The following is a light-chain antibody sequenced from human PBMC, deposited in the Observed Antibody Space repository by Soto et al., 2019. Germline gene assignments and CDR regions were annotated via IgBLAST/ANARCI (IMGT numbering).Light chain of an antibody. CDR3: QQYGSSPRFT. CDR1: QSVSSSY. V-gene: IGKV3-20*01. J-gene: IGKJ3*01. CDR2: GAS. Sequence: ELVLTQSPGTLSLSPGERATLSCRASQSVSSSYLAWYQQKPGQAPRLLIYGASSRATGIPDRFSGSGSGTDFTLTISRLEPEEFAVYYCQQYGSSPRFTFGPGTKVDIK.